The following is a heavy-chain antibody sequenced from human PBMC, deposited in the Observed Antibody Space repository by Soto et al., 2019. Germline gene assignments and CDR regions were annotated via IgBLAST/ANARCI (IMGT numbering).Heavy chain of an antibody. CDR1: GYTFTSYY. D-gene: IGHD6-6*01. J-gene: IGHJ4*02. Sequence: GASVKVSCKASGYTFTSYYMHWVRQAPGQGLEWMGIINPSGGSTSYAQKFQGRVTMTRDTSTSTVYMELSSLRSEDTAVYYCATTNSEYSSSSGHFDYWGQGTLVTVSS. V-gene: IGHV1-46*01. CDR2: INPSGGST. CDR3: ATTNSEYSSSSGHFDY.